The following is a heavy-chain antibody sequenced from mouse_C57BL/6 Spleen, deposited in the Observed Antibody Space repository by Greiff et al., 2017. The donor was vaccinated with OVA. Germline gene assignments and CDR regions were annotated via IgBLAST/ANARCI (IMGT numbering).Heavy chain of an antibody. CDR3: ARGCLYAMDD. Sequence: EVHLVESGPELVKPGASVKMSCKASGYTFTDYNMHWVKQSHGKSLEWIGYINPNNGGTSYNQKFKGKATLTVNKSSSTAYMELRSLTSEDSAVYYCARGCLYAMDDWGQGTSVTVSS. J-gene: IGHJ4*01. CDR2: INPNNGGT. CDR1: GYTFTDYN. V-gene: IGHV1-22*01.